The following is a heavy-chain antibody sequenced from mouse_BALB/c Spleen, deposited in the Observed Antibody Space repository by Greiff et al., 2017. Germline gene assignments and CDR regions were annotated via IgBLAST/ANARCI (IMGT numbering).Heavy chain of an antibody. J-gene: IGHJ1*01. V-gene: IGHV3-2*02. Sequence: EVKLQESGPGLVKPSQSLSLTCTVTGYSITSDYAWNWIRQFPGNKLEWMGYISYSGSTSYNPSLKSRISITRDTSKNQFFLQLNSVTTEDTATYYCARGDYYGSSYGYFDVWGAGTTVTVSS. D-gene: IGHD1-1*01. CDR1: GYSITSDYA. CDR3: ARGDYYGSSYGYFDV. CDR2: ISYSGST.